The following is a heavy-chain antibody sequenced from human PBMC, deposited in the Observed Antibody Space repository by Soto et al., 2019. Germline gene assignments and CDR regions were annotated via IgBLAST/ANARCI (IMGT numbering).Heavy chain of an antibody. CDR2: INAGNGNT. J-gene: IGHJ4*02. D-gene: IGHD5-18*01. V-gene: IGHV1-3*01. Sequence: ASVKVSCKASGYSFAYYGINWVRQAPGQRLEWMGWINAGNGNTKYSQKFQGRLTMTRDTSASTAYMELRSLRSDDTAVYYCARDAVDTAMVPYFDYWGQGTLVTVSS. CDR1: GYSFAYYG. CDR3: ARDAVDTAMVPYFDY.